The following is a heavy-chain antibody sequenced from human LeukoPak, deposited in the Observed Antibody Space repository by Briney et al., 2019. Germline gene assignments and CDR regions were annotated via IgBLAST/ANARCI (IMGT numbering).Heavy chain of an antibody. CDR2: IYYSGST. J-gene: IGHJ4*02. V-gene: IGHV4-39*07. D-gene: IGHD4-23*01. CDR3: ARTRAYGGRPDY. CDR1: GGSISSSSYY. Sequence: PSETLSLTCTVSGGSISSSSYYWGWIRQPPGKGLEWIGSIYYSGSTYYNPSLKSRVTISVDTSKNQLSLKLSSVTAADTAVYYCARTRAYGGRPDYWGQGTLVTVSS.